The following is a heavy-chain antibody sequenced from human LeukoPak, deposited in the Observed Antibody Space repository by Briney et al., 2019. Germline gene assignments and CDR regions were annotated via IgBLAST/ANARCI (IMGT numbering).Heavy chain of an antibody. J-gene: IGHJ4*02. CDR2: INPSGGST. V-gene: IGHV1-46*01. CDR1: GYTFTSYD. CDR3: ARVGLRLWLRDYYFDY. Sequence: RGASVKVSCKASGYTFTSYDINWVRQATGQGLEWMGIINPSGGSTSYAQKFQGRVTMTRDMSTSTVYMELSSLRSEDTAVYYCARVGLRLWLRDYYFDYWGQGTLVTVSS. D-gene: IGHD5-12*01.